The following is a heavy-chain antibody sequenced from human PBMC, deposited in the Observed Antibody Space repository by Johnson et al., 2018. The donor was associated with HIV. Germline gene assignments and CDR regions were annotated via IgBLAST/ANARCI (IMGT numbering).Heavy chain of an antibody. CDR3: AKIAAATALKDAFDF. CDR1: GFTFNSYG. J-gene: IGHJ3*01. V-gene: IGHV3-33*06. Sequence: QVQLVESGGGVVQPGRSLRLSCAASGFTFNSYGMHWVRQAPGKGLEWVAVIWYDGSNKYYADSVKGRFTISRDNSKNTLYLQMNSLRVEDTAVYFCAKIAAATALKDAFDFWGRGTMVTVSS. D-gene: IGHD6-13*01. CDR2: IWYDGSNK.